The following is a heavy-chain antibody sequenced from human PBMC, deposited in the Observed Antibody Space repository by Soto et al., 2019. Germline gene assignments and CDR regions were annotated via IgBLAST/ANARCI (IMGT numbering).Heavy chain of an antibody. CDR2: ISAYNGNT. CDR3: ARDYRAQLCLDY. D-gene: IGHD5-18*01. J-gene: IGHJ4*02. Sequence: HAPGQGLEWMGWISAYNGNTNYAQKLQGRVTMTTDTSTSTAYMELRSLRSDDTAVYYCARDYRAQLCLDYWGQGTLVTVSS. V-gene: IGHV1-18*01.